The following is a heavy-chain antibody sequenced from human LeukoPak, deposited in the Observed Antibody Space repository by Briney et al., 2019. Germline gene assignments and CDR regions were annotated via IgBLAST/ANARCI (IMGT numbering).Heavy chain of an antibody. Sequence: GGSLRLSCAASGFTFSSYAMSWVRQAPGKGLEWVSAISGSGGSTYYADSVKGRFTISRDNSKNTLYLQMNSLRAEDTAVYYCLYYYDSSGYYYEQYFQHWGQGTLVTVSS. CDR2: ISGSGGST. D-gene: IGHD3-22*01. CDR3: LYYYDSSGYYYEQYFQH. J-gene: IGHJ1*01. CDR1: GFTFSSYA. V-gene: IGHV3-23*01.